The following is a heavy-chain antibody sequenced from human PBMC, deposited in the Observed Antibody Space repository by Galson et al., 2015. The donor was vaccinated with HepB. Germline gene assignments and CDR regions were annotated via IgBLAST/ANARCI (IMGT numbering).Heavy chain of an antibody. J-gene: IGHJ6*02. CDR3: GRQTLHQNPMDV. D-gene: IGHD1-14*01. CDR1: GGSISDHY. Sequence: SETLSLTCTVSGGSISDHYWSWIRQSPGKGLEWIGYIYYSDTWTTNYNPSLRSRVTISFDTSNNQVSLELSSVTAADTAMYYCGRQTLHQNPMDVWGQGTTVTVS. V-gene: IGHV4-59*08. CDR2: IYYSDTWTT.